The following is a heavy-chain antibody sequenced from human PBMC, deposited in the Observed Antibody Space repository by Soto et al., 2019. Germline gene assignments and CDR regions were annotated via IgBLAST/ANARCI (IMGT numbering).Heavy chain of an antibody. CDR2: INHSGST. CDR1: GGSFSGYY. CDR3: AREGRVGATETDY. D-gene: IGHD1-26*01. J-gene: IGHJ4*02. Sequence: QVQLQQWGAGLLKPSETLSLTCAVYGGSFSGYYWSWIRQPPGKGLEWIGEINHSGSTNYNPSLKSRVTISVDTSKTQFSLKLSSVTAADTAVYYCAREGRVGATETDYWGQGTLVTVSS. V-gene: IGHV4-34*01.